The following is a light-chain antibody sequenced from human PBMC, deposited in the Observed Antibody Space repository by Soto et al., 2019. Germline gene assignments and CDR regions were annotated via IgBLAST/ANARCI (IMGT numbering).Light chain of an antibody. J-gene: IGKJ5*01. CDR1: QSVSSY. CDR3: QQYNNWLIT. CDR2: GAS. Sequence: EIVFTQSPGTLSLSPVERATLSCRASQSVSSYLAWYQQKPGQAPRLLIYGASTRATGLPARFSGSGSGTEFTLTISSLQSEDFAVYYCQQYNNWLITFGQGTRLEIK. V-gene: IGKV3-15*01.